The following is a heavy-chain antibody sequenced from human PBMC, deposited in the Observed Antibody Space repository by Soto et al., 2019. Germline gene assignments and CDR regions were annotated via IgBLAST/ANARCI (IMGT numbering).Heavy chain of an antibody. CDR1: GGSFRGFY. V-gene: IGHV4-34*01. CDR2: INHSGSS. J-gene: IGHJ2*01. Sequence: PWETLSLTGAAHGGSFRGFYWTWIRQPPGKGLEWIGEINHSGSSNYNPPLKSRVTMSLDTSRNQFSLSLNSVTAADTAVYYCARMAGPWYFDLWGRGTLVTVSS. CDR3: ARMAGPWYFDL.